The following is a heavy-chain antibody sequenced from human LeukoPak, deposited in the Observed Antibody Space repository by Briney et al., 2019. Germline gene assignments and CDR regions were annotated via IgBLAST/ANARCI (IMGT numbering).Heavy chain of an antibody. CDR3: ARGYSSSWYFNWFDP. J-gene: IGHJ5*02. Sequence: PSETLSLTCTVSGYSISSGYYWGWIRQPPGKGLEWIGNIYHSGSTFYNPSLKSRVTIPVDTSKNQFSLKLSSVTAADTAVYYCARGYSSSWYFNWFDPWGQGTLVTVSS. D-gene: IGHD6-13*01. CDR1: GYSISSGYY. CDR2: IYHSGST. V-gene: IGHV4-38-2*02.